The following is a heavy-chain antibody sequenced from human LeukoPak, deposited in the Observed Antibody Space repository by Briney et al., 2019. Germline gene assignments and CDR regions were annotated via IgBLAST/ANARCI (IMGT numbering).Heavy chain of an antibody. CDR3: ATYRSIEYSSSSGAFDI. CDR1: GGSISSSSYY. D-gene: IGHD6-6*01. V-gene: IGHV4-39*07. J-gene: IGHJ3*02. CDR2: IYYSGST. Sequence: KPSETLSLTCTVSGGSISSSSYYWGWIRQPPGKGLEWIGSIYYSGSTYYNPSLKSRVTISVDTSKNQFSLKLSSVTAADTAVYYCATYRSIEYSSSSGAFDIWGQGTMVTVSS.